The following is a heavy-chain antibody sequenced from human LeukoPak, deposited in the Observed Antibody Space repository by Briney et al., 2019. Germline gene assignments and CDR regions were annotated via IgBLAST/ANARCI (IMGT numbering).Heavy chain of an antibody. J-gene: IGHJ2*01. V-gene: IGHV3-53*01. CDR3: AKATIAAAGRVLWYFDL. D-gene: IGHD6-13*01. CDR2: IYSGGDT. CDR1: GFTVSSNY. Sequence: GGSLRLSCAVSGFTVSSNYLSWVRQAPGKGLEWVSVIYSGGDTYYGDSVKGRFTISRDNSKNMLFLLMDGLKAEDTAMYYCAKATIAAAGRVLWYFDLWGRGTLVTVSS.